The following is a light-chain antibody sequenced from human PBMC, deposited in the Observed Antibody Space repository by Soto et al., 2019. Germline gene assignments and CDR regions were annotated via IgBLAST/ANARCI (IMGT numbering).Light chain of an antibody. Sequence: EIVMTQSPATLSVSPGERATLSCRASQSVSSNLAWYQQKPGQAPRLLIYGASTRATGIPARFSGSGSGPEFTLTISSLQYEDFAVYYCQQYNNWPPLTFGGGTKVEIK. CDR1: QSVSSN. J-gene: IGKJ4*01. CDR2: GAS. V-gene: IGKV3D-15*01. CDR3: QQYNNWPPLT.